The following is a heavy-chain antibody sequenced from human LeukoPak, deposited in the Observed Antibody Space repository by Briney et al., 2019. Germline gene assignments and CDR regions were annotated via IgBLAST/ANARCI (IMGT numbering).Heavy chain of an antibody. D-gene: IGHD1-14*01. CDR1: GFTFCGYG. V-gene: IGHV3-33*01. CDR3: TRYNNDQFDS. J-gene: IGHJ4*02. CDR2: IAYDGSRA. Sequence: GGSLRLSCAGSGFTFCGYGMHWFRQTPGKGLEWVAVIAYDGSRAFYADSVKGRFTISGDNSKNTMSVQMDDLRAEDTAVYYCTRYNNDQFDSWGQGTLVTVSS.